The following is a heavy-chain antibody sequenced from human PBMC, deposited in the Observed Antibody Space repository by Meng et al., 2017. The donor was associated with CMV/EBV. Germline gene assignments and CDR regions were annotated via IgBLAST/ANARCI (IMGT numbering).Heavy chain of an antibody. V-gene: IGHV3-30*02. J-gene: IGHJ4*02. Sequence: GESLKISCAASGFTFSSYGMHWVRQAPGKGLEWVAFIRYDGSNKYYADPVKGRFTISRDNSKNTLYLQMNSLRAEDTAVYYCASGSYYFYWGQGTLVTVSS. CDR3: ASGSYYFY. CDR1: GFTFSSYG. CDR2: IRYDGSNK. D-gene: IGHD1-26*01.